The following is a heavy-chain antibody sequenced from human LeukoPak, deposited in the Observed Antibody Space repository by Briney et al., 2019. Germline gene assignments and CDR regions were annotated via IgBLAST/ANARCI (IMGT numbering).Heavy chain of an antibody. CDR3: ARRGIVALPTVTRHMDV. CDR2: IKDDGSEK. J-gene: IGHJ6*03. CDR1: GFTFSRYW. D-gene: IGHD6-13*01. Sequence: TGGSLRLSYAASGFTFSRYWMTWVRQAPGKGLEWVANIKDDGSEKYYVDSVKGRFTISRDNAKNSLYLQMNSLRVEDTAVYYCARRGIVALPTVTRHMDVWGKGTTVTVSS. V-gene: IGHV3-7*01.